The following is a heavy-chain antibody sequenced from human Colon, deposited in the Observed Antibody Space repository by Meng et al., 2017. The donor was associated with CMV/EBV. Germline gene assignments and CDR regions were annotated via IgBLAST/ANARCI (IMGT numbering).Heavy chain of an antibody. CDR3: ARDHGNSWPIYYFEY. J-gene: IGHJ4*02. CDR1: GDPVTSNSYY. D-gene: IGHD6-13*01. V-gene: IGHV4-61*01. Sequence: SEPLSLTCTVSGDPVTSNSYYWSWIRQPPGKGLEWIGYIYYTGSTNYNPSLDSRVTMSLDTSKSQFSLKLTSVTAADTAVYYCARDHGNSWPIYYFEYWGQRALVTVSS. CDR2: IYYTGST.